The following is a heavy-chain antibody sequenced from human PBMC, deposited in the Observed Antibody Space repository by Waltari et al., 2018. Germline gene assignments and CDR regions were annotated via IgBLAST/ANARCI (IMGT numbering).Heavy chain of an antibody. V-gene: IGHV4-59*13. CDR3: ARVGGGEYSSYYYYMDV. Sequence: QVQLQESGPGLVKPGGSISSYYWSWIRQPPGKGLEWIWYIYYSGSTNYNPSLKSRVTISVDTSKNQFSLKLSSVTAADTAVYYCARVGGGEYSSYYYYMDVWGKGTTVTVSS. J-gene: IGHJ6*03. CDR1: GSISSYY. D-gene: IGHD3-16*01. CDR2: IYYSGST.